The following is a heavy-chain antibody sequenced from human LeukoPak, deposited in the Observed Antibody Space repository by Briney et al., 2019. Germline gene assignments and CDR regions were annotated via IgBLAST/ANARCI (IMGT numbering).Heavy chain of an antibody. CDR1: GFTFSSYA. Sequence: GASLRLSCAASGFTFSSYAKSWVRQAPGKGLEWVSAISGSGGSTYYADSVKGRFTISRDNSKNTLYLQMNSLRAEDTAVYYCAKSPTHSRTFDYWGQGTLVAVSS. J-gene: IGHJ4*02. CDR3: AKSPTHSRTFDY. CDR2: ISGSGGST. V-gene: IGHV3-23*01. D-gene: IGHD4-17*01.